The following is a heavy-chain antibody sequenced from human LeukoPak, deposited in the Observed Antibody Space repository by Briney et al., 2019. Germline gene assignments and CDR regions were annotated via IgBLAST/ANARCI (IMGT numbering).Heavy chain of an antibody. J-gene: IGHJ4*02. CDR2: ISGSGSDI. Sequence: GGSLRLSCAASGFTFSTFSMNWVRQTPGKGLEWVSAISGSGSDIYYADSVKGRFTISRDNADNSLYLQMNSLRADDTAVYYCARGTTGSAGSGLDYWGQGTLVTVSS. D-gene: IGHD1-1*01. CDR3: ARGTTGSAGSGLDY. CDR1: GFTFSTFS. V-gene: IGHV3-21*01.